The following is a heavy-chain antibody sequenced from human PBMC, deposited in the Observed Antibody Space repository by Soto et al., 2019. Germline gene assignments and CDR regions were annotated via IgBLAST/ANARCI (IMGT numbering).Heavy chain of an antibody. CDR1: GFTFSYYW. CDR2: IHNDGSRT. Sequence: EVQLVESGGGLVQPGESLRLSCAASGFTFSYYWMHWVRQTPGKGLLWVSHIHNDGSRTTYADSVKGRFTMSRDNARNTVYLQMNSLRDDDTAVYYCARGARGAFDWWGRGTAVTVSS. D-gene: IGHD1-26*01. V-gene: IGHV3-74*03. CDR3: ARGARGAFDW. J-gene: IGHJ3*01.